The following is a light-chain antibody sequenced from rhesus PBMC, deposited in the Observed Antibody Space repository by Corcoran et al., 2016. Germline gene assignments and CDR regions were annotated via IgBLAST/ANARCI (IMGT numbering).Light chain of an antibody. CDR2: KAS. V-gene: IGKV1-74*01. J-gene: IGKJ3*01. CDR3: QHCYGTPLT. Sequence: DIQMTQSPSSLSASVGDRVTITCRASENVNNYLNWYQQKPGKAPKLLIDKASTLQSGVPSRFSGSGSGTDYTFTIGSLQPEDVATYYCQHCYGTPLTFGPGTKLDIK. CDR1: ENVNNY.